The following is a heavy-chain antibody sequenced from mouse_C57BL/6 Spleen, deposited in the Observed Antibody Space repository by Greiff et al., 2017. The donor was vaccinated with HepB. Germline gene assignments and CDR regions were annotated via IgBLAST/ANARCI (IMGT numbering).Heavy chain of an antibody. CDR3: AKNPYYGSSLSYWYFDV. CDR1: GFSLTSYG. CDR2: IWSGGST. D-gene: IGHD1-1*01. Sequence: QVQLKESGPGLVQPSQSLSITCTVSGFSLTSYGVHWVRQPPGKGLEWLGVIWSGGSTDYNAAFISRLSISKDNSKSQVFFKMNSLQADDTAIYYCAKNPYYGSSLSYWYFDVWGTGTTVTVSS. V-gene: IGHV2-4*01. J-gene: IGHJ1*03.